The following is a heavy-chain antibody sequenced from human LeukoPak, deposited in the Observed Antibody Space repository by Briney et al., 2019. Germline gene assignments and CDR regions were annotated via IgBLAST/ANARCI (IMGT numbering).Heavy chain of an antibody. D-gene: IGHD3-22*01. V-gene: IGHV4-61*02. CDR2: IYTSGST. CDR1: GGSISSGSYY. J-gene: IGHJ4*02. CDR3: ARSGYYYDSSGYYYKYFDY. Sequence: TLSLTCTVSGGSISSGSYYWSWIRQPAGKGLEWIGRIYTSGSTNYNPSLKSRVTISVDTSKNQFSLKLSSVTAADTAVYYCARSGYYYDSSGYYYKYFDYWGQGTLVTVSS.